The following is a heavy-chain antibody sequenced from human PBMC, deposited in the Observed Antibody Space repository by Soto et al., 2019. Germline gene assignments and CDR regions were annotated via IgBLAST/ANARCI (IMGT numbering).Heavy chain of an antibody. CDR2: IIPMFGTA. CDR3: ASGIQLWLRRINNGYSG. V-gene: IGHV1-69*12. D-gene: IGHD5-18*01. Sequence: QVQLVQSGAEVKKPESSVKVSCKAPGGTFSTYVISWVRQAPGQGLEWMGGIIPMFGTANYAQRFQDRVTITAEESTNTVYMELSSLRSEDTAVYFCASGIQLWLRRINNGYSGWGQGTLVTVSS. CDR1: GGTFSTYV. J-gene: IGHJ4*02.